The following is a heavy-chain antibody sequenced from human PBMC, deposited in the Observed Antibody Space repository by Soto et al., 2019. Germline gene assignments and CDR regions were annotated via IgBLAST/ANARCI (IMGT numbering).Heavy chain of an antibody. CDR3: ARQAAAGPVRNWFDP. V-gene: IGHV4-39*01. Sequence: PSETLSLTCTVSGGSISSSSYYWGWIRQPPGKGLEWIGSIYYSGSTYYNPSLKSRVTISVDTSKNQFSLKLSSVTAADTAVYYCARQAAAGPVRNWFDPWGQGTLVTVSS. J-gene: IGHJ5*02. CDR1: GGSISSSSYY. D-gene: IGHD6-13*01. CDR2: IYYSGST.